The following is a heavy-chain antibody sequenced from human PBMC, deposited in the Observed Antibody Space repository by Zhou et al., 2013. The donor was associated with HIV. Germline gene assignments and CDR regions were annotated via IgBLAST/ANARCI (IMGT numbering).Heavy chain of an antibody. CDR1: GYTFTNYD. J-gene: IGHJ4*02. Sequence: QVQLVQSGAEVRKPGASVKVSCKASGYTFTNYDINWVRQATGQGLEWMGWMNPRSGNTGYAQKFQGRVTITRNTSISTAYMELSSLRSEDTAVYYCARCYYDNSGCDYWGQGTLVTVSS. D-gene: IGHD3-22*01. V-gene: IGHV1-8*03. CDR3: ARCYYDNSGCDY. CDR2: MNPRSGNT.